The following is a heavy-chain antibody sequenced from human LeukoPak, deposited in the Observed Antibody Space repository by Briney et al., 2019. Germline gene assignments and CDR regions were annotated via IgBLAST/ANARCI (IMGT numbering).Heavy chain of an antibody. D-gene: IGHD2-2*02. Sequence: PSETLSLSCAVSSGSFSGYYWSWIRQPPGKGLEWIGEINHTGSTNYNPSLKSRVTISVDTSKNQFSLKLSSVTAADTAVYYCARRRACSSTSCYRTYNSFDPWGQGTLVTVS. CDR3: ARRRACSSTSCYRTYNSFDP. CDR2: INHTGST. CDR1: SGSFSGYY. V-gene: IGHV4-34*01. J-gene: IGHJ5*02.